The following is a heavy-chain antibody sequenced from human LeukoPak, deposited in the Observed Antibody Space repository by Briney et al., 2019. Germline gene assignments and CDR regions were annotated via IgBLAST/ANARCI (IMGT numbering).Heavy chain of an antibody. D-gene: IGHD5-18*01. CDR3: ARGPVTEAFDI. J-gene: IGHJ3*02. CDR1: GGSIRSYY. CDR2: IHHSGST. Sequence: SETLSLTCTVSGGSIRSYYWGWIRQPPGKGLEWIGDIHHSGSTDYNPSLKSRVTISVDPSKNQFSLRLSSVTAADTAVYYCARGPVTEAFDIWGQGTMVTVSS. V-gene: IGHV4-59*01.